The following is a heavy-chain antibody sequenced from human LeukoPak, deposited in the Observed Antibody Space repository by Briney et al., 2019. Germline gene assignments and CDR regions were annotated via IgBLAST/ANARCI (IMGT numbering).Heavy chain of an antibody. V-gene: IGHV1-8*01. Sequence: ASVKVSCKASGYTFTNYDIYWVRQAAGQGLEWVGRMSPNTGKTGYAQKFQGRLTITRDTSMNTVYMELSSLRYDDTAVYYCARASNYCSGGSCYTIWYYYGMDVWGQGTTVTVSS. CDR2: MSPNTGKT. D-gene: IGHD2-15*01. CDR3: ARASNYCSGGSCYTIWYYYGMDV. J-gene: IGHJ6*02. CDR1: GYTFTNYD.